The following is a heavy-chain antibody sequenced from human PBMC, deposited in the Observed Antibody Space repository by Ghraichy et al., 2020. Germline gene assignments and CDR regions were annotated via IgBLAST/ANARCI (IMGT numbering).Heavy chain of an antibody. V-gene: IGHV4-59*01. CDR1: GGSISNYY. Sequence: SETLSLTCTVSGGSISNYYWSWIRQPPGKGLEWIGYIYYRGDTDYNPSLKSRVTISVGTSKNQFSLRLSSVTAADTAVYYCARHFYGSGRPTYYFDYWGQGALITISS. J-gene: IGHJ4*02. D-gene: IGHD3-10*01. CDR3: ARHFYGSGRPTYYFDY. CDR2: IYYRGDT.